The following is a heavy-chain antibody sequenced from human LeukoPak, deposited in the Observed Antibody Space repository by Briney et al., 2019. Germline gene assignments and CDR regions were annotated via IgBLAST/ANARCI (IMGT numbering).Heavy chain of an antibody. Sequence: GGSLRLSCAASGFIVSSNCMSWVRQAPGKGLEWASVIYSGGSTYYADSVKGRFTISRDNSKNTLYLQMHSLRAEDTAVYYCAKGQEWLRLKWSDPWGQGSLVTVSS. CDR1: GFIVSSNC. CDR3: AKGQEWLRLKWSDP. D-gene: IGHD5-12*01. CDR2: IYSGGST. J-gene: IGHJ5*02. V-gene: IGHV3-53*01.